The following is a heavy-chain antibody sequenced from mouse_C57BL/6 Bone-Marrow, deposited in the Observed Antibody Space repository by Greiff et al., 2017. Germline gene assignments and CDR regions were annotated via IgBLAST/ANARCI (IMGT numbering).Heavy chain of an antibody. V-gene: IGHV1-55*01. CDR2: IYPGSGST. D-gene: IGHD2-3*01. CDR3: ASGRPIYDGYFYYYAMDY. CDR1: GYTFTSYW. J-gene: IGHJ4*01. Sequence: QVQLQQPGAELVKPGASVKMSCKASGYTFTSYWITWVKQRPGQGLEWIGDIYPGSGSTNYNEKFKSKATLTVDTSSSTAYMQLSSLTSEDSAVYYCASGRPIYDGYFYYYAMDYWGQGTSVTVSS.